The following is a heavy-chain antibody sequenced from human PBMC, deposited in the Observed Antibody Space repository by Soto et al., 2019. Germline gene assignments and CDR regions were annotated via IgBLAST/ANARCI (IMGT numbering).Heavy chain of an antibody. V-gene: IGHV4-61*01. CDR1: GGSVSSGSYH. CDR2: IPHNESP. CDR3: ARVGWGGYS. D-gene: IGHD7-27*01. J-gene: IGHJ4*02. Sequence: SETLSLTCIVSGGSVSSGSYHWTWIRQPPGKGLEWIVFIPHNESPDYNPYLQSRVVISIDRGKNQFSLKMTSVTAVDTAVYFCARVGWGGYSWGQGTLATGSS.